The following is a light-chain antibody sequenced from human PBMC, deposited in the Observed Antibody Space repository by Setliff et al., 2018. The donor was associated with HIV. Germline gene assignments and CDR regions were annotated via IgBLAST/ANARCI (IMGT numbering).Light chain of an antibody. J-gene: IGLJ1*01. V-gene: IGLV2-14*01. CDR1: SSDVGGYNY. CDR3: CSDTSSSTRV. Sequence: QSALTQPASVSGSPGQSITISCTGTSSDVGGYNYVSWYQQHPGKAPKLIISEVSNRPSGVSNRFSGSKSGSTASLTLSGLQAEDEADYYCCSDTSSSTRVFGTGTKVTVL. CDR2: EVS.